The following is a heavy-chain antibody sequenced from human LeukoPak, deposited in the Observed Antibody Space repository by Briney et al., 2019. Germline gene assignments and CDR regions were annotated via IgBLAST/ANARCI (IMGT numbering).Heavy chain of an antibody. V-gene: IGHV4-39*01. J-gene: IGHJ4*02. CDR3: ARLRYGDYGGFDY. CDR1: GDSISSSSYY. D-gene: IGHD4-17*01. CDR2: IYYSGST. Sequence: SETLSLTCTVSGDSISSSSYYWGWIRQPPGKGLEWIGSIYYSGSTYYNPSLKSRVTISVDTSKNQFSLKLSSVTAADTAVYYCARLRYGDYGGFDYWGQGTLVTVSS.